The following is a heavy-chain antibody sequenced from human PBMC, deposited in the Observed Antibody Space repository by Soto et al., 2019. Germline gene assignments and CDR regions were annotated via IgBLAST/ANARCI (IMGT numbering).Heavy chain of an antibody. CDR1: GFTFISYV. CDR2: ISGSGGST. Sequence: VGSLRLSCAASGFTFISYVMSWVRQAPGKGLEWVSAISGSGGSTYYADSVKGRFTISRDNSKNTLYLQMNSLRAEDTAVYYCAKRAPYYDILTGYYFDYWGQGTLVTVSS. CDR3: AKRAPYYDILTGYYFDY. D-gene: IGHD3-9*01. J-gene: IGHJ4*02. V-gene: IGHV3-23*01.